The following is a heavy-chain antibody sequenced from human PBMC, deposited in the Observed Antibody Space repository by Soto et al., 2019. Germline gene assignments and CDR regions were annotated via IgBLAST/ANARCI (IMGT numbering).Heavy chain of an antibody. CDR1: GYTFTSYD. V-gene: IGHV1-8*01. Sequence: ASVKVSCKASGYTFTSYDINWVRQATGQGLEWMGWMNPNSGNTGYAQKFQGRVTMTRNTSISTAYMELSSLRSEDTAVYYCAILDIVVVPAATLPDIDYWGQGTLVTISS. CDR2: MNPNSGNT. D-gene: IGHD2-2*03. J-gene: IGHJ4*02. CDR3: AILDIVVVPAATLPDIDY.